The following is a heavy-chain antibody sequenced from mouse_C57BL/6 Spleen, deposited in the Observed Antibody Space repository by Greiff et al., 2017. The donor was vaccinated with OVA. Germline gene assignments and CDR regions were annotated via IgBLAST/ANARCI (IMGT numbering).Heavy chain of an antibody. D-gene: IGHD1-1*01. CDR1: GYTFTSYW. Sequence: QVQLQQPGAELVKPGASVKMSCKASGYTFTSYWITWVKQRPGQGLEWIGDINPGSGSTNYNEKFKSKATLTVDTSSSAAYMQLSSLTSEDSAVYYCATHPFTTGFGVWGTETTVTVSS. V-gene: IGHV1-55*01. J-gene: IGHJ1*03. CDR2: INPGSGST. CDR3: ATHPFTTGFGV.